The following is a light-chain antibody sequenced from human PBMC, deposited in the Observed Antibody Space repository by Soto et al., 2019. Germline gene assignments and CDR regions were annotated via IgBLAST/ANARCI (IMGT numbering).Light chain of an antibody. J-gene: IGKJ1*01. CDR2: DAS. CDR1: QSIISW. Sequence: DILMTLSPSTLSAFVGDRVTITCRASQSIISWLAWYQQKPGKAPKLLIYDASNLERGVPSRFSGSGSGTEFTLTISSLQPDDFATYYCQQYSSYYWTFGQGTKVDIK. V-gene: IGKV1-5*01. CDR3: QQYSSYYWT.